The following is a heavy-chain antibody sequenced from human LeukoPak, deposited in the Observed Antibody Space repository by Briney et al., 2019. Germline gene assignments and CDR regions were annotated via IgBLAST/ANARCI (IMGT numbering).Heavy chain of an antibody. CDR2: ISAYNGNT. Sequence: GASVKVSCKASGYSFTSFPIIWVRQAPRHGLEWMGWISAYNGNTNYAQKLQGRVTMTTDTSTSTAFMELRSLTSDDTAVYYCARVMGGSYLDYWGQGTLVIVSS. J-gene: IGHJ4*02. CDR1: GYSFTSFP. CDR3: ARVMGGSYLDY. V-gene: IGHV1-18*01. D-gene: IGHD3-16*02.